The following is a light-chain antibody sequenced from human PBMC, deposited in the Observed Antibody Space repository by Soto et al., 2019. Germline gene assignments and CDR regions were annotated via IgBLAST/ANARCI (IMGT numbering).Light chain of an antibody. CDR2: GAS. V-gene: IGKV3D-20*02. CDR1: QSVSSTY. Sequence: EIVLTQSPVTLSLSPGERATLSFRASQSVSSTYLIWYQQKPGQAPRLLIYGASSRATGVPDRFSGGGSGTDFTLTISSVEPEDFAVYYCQQRSSWPITFGQGTRLEIK. CDR3: QQRSSWPIT. J-gene: IGKJ5*01.